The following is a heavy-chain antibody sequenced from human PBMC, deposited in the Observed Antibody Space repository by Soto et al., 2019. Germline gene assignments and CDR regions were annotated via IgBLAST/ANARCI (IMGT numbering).Heavy chain of an antibody. D-gene: IGHD3-22*01. J-gene: IGHJ4*02. Sequence: QVQLGESGGGVVQPGRSLRLSCAASGFTFSSYGMHWVRQAPGKGLEWVAVISDDGSKKYYADSLKCRFTISRDNSKDSLYLQMNSLRAEDTVVYYCVKKLVYATSGWSFYYWGQGTLLTVS. CDR2: ISDDGSKK. CDR3: VKKLVYATSGWSFYY. V-gene: IGHV3-30*18. CDR1: GFTFSSYG.